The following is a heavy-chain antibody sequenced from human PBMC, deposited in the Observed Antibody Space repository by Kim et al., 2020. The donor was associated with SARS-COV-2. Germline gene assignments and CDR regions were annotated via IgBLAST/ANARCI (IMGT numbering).Heavy chain of an antibody. CDR3: ARGPPLGGWELNGDY. CDR1: GYSFTSYW. CDR2: IDPSDSYT. D-gene: IGHD1-26*01. J-gene: IGHJ4*02. Sequence: GESLKISCKGSGYSFTSYWISWVRQMPGKGLEWMGRIDPSDSYTNYSPSFQGHVTISADKSISTAYLQWSSLKASDTAMYYCARGPPLGGWELNGDYWGQGTLVTVSS. V-gene: IGHV5-10-1*01.